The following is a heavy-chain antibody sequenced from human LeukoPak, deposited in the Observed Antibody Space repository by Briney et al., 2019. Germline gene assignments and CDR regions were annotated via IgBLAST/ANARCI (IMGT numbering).Heavy chain of an antibody. CDR2: ISGSGGST. J-gene: IGHJ4*02. CDR3: AKDHRGPIRPFDY. D-gene: IGHD6-6*01. Sequence: GGSLRLSCAASGFTFSSYAMSWVRQAPGKGLEWVSAISGSGGSTYYADSVKGRFTISRDNSKNTLYLRMNSMRAEDTAVYYCAKDHRGPIRPFDYWGQGTLVTVSS. V-gene: IGHV3-23*01. CDR1: GFTFSSYA.